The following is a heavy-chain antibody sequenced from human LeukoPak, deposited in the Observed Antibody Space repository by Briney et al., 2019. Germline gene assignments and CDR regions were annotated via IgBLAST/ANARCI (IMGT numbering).Heavy chain of an antibody. CDR1: GFTFSSYA. J-gene: IGHJ6*03. CDR3: ARDGREGYGDYRIDYYYYYMDV. Sequence: GGSLRLSCAASGFTFSSYAMHWVRQAPGKGLEWVAVISYDGSNKYYADSVKGRFTISRDNSKNTLYLQMNSLRAEDTAVYYCARDGREGYGDYRIDYYYYYMDVWGKGTTVTVSS. D-gene: IGHD4-17*01. CDR2: ISYDGSNK. V-gene: IGHV3-30*04.